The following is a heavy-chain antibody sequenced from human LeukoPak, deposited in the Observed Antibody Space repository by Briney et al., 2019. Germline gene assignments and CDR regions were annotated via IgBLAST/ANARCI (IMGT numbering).Heavy chain of an antibody. CDR3: ARGTMIASGSN. CDR1: GFTVSSNY. CDR2: IYSGGST. D-gene: IGHD3-22*01. Sequence: GGSLRLSCAASGFTVSSNYMSWVRQTPGKGLEWVSVIYSGGSTYYADSVKGRFTISRHNSKNTLYLQMNSLRAEDTAVYYCARGTMIASGSNWGQGTLVTVSS. J-gene: IGHJ4*02. V-gene: IGHV3-53*04.